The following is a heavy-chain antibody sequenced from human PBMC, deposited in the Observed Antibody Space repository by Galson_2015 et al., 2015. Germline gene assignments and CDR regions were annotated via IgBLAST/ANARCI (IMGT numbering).Heavy chain of an antibody. J-gene: IGHJ4*02. Sequence: SVKVSCKASGYAFTDHGIGWVRQAPGQGLEWMGWIRTENGKTYYAQTFQDRVFMTADKSTKMDFLELGNLTSDDTAMYYCAIRGFYCGPGGCYTTRGFDYWGQGTVVTVSS. CDR2: IRTENGKT. CDR3: AIRGFYCGPGGCYTTRGFDY. D-gene: IGHD2-21*01. V-gene: IGHV1-18*04. CDR1: GYAFTDHG.